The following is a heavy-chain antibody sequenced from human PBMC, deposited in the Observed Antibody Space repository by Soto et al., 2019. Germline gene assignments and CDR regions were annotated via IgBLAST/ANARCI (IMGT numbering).Heavy chain of an antibody. V-gene: IGHV4-59*01. Sequence: SETLSLTCTVSGGSISSYYWSWIRQPPGKGLEWIGYIYYSGSTNYNPSLKSRVTISVDTSKNQFSLKLSSVTAADTAVYYCARDQYSSGWFLSGFDYWGQGTLVTVSS. CDR1: GGSISSYY. CDR3: ARDQYSSGWFLSGFDY. D-gene: IGHD6-19*01. J-gene: IGHJ4*02. CDR2: IYYSGST.